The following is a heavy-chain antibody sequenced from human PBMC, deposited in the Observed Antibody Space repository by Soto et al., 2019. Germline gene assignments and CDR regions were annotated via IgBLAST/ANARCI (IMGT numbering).Heavy chain of an antibody. D-gene: IGHD6-13*01. J-gene: IGHJ4*02. CDR3: AKSGPGLVSSSWYNYFDD. Sequence: PGGSLRLSCAASGFTFSNYAMSWVRQTPGEGLEWVSAISGSGGTTYYADSVKGRFTISRDNSKNTVYLQMNSLRAEDTAVYYCAKSGPGLVSSSWYNYFDDWGKGTLVTVSS. V-gene: IGHV3-23*01. CDR2: ISGSGGTT. CDR1: GFTFSNYA.